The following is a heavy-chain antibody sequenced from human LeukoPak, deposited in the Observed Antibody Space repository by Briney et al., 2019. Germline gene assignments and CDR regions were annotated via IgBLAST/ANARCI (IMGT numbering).Heavy chain of an antibody. J-gene: IGHJ4*02. CDR2: ISYDGSNK. CDR3: ARLERNYDILTGYYIY. D-gene: IGHD3-9*01. Sequence: GGSLRPSCAASGFTFSSYAMHWVRQAPGKGLEWVAVISYDGSNKYYADSVKGRFTISRDNSKNTLYLQMNSLRAEDTAVYYCARLERNYDILTGYYIYWGQGTLVTVSS. V-gene: IGHV3-30-3*01. CDR1: GFTFSSYA.